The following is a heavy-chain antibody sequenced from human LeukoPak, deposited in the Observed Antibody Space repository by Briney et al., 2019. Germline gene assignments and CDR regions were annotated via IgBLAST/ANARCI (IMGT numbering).Heavy chain of an antibody. CDR3: ARAGYSSSSITLGY. D-gene: IGHD6-6*01. V-gene: IGHV1-46*01. Sequence: ASVKVSCKASGYTFTNYYIHWVRQAPGQGLKWMGIINPSDGSTSYAQKFQGRVTVTRDTSTSTVYMELSSLRSEDTAVYYCARAGYSSSSITLGYWGQGTLVTVSS. CDR2: INPSDGST. J-gene: IGHJ4*02. CDR1: GYTFTNYY.